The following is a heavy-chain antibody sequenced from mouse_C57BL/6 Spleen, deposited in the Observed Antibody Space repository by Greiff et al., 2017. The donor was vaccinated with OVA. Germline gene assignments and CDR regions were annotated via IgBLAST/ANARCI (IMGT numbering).Heavy chain of an antibody. CDR2: IYPRDGST. D-gene: IGHD2-1*01. V-gene: IGHV1-78*01. Sequence: QVKLKESDAELVKPGASVKISCKVSGYTFTDHTIHWMKRRPEQGLEWIGYIYPRDGSTKYNEKFKGKATLTADKSSSTAYMQLNSLTSEDSAVYVCARGIYYGNYNFDVWGTGTTVTVSS. J-gene: IGHJ1*03. CDR3: ARGIYYGNYNFDV. CDR1: GYTFTDHT.